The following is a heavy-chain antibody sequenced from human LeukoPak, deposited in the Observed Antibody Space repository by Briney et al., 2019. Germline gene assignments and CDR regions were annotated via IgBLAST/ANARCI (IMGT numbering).Heavy chain of an antibody. Sequence: PSETLSLTCTVSGGSISSYYWSWIRQPPGKGLEWIGYIYYSGSTNYNPSLKSRVTISVDTSKKQFSLKLSSVTAADTAVYYCARHMGLGYTYFYPYFDYWGQGTLVTVSS. CDR3: ARHMGLGYTYFYPYFDY. CDR1: GGSISSYY. J-gene: IGHJ4*01. CDR2: IYYSGST. D-gene: IGHD1-1*01. V-gene: IGHV4-59*08.